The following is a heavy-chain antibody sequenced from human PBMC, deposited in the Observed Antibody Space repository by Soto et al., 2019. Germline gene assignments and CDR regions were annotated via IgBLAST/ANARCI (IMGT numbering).Heavy chain of an antibody. CDR1: GFTFSNYG. D-gene: IGHD4-17*01. V-gene: IGHV3-30*18. Sequence: GGSLRLSCAASGFTFSNYGMHWVRQAPGKGLEWVAIISYDGDNEYYADSVRGRFTISRDNSKNTLYLQTSSLRPEDTDVYYCAKDSARTTVTIFDYWGQGTLVTVSS. J-gene: IGHJ4*02. CDR2: ISYDGDNE. CDR3: AKDSARTTVTIFDY.